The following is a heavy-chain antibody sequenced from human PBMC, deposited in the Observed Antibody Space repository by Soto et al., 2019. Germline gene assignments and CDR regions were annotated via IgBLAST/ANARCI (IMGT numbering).Heavy chain of an antibody. Sequence: EVQLVESGGGLVQPGGSLRLSCAASGFTYSMYWMSWVRQAPGKGLEWVANIKQDGSEKYYVDSVKGRFTISRDNAKNSLFLLMNSLRAEDKAVYYCAYGADGPLYFQHWGQGTLVTVSS. CDR3: AYGADGPLYFQH. J-gene: IGHJ1*01. D-gene: IGHD4-17*01. CDR1: GFTYSMYW. CDR2: IKQDGSEK. V-gene: IGHV3-7*01.